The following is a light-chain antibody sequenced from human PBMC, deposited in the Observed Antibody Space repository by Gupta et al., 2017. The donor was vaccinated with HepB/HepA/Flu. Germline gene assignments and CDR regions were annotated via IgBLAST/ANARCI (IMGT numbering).Light chain of an antibody. CDR2: QDS. CDR1: KLGDNY. V-gene: IGLV3-1*01. CDR3: QAWDPKI. J-gene: IGLJ2*01. Sequence: SYELTQPPSVSVSPGQTASITCSGDKLGDNYACWYQQKPGQSPVLVIYQDSKRPSGIPERFSGSNSGNTATLTIRGTQAMDEADYYCQAWDPKIFGGGTKLTVL.